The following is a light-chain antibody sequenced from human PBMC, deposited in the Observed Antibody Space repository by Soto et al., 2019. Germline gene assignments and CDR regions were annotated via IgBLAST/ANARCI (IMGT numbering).Light chain of an antibody. CDR2: GAS. V-gene: IGKV3-20*01. CDR1: QSVSSSY. Sequence: EIGVTQSPGTLSLSPRERATLSCRASQSVSSSYLAWYRQKPGQAPRLLIYGASSRATGIPDRFSGSGSGTDFTLTISRLEPEDFAVYFCQQYGNSPLITFGQGTRLEIK. CDR3: QQYGNSPLIT. J-gene: IGKJ5*01.